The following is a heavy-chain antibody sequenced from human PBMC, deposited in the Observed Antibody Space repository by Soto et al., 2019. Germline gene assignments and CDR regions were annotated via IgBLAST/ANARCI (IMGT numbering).Heavy chain of an antibody. CDR1: GGTFSSYA. CDR2: IIPIFGTA. J-gene: IGHJ6*02. V-gene: IGHV1-69*13. D-gene: IGHD1-26*01. Sequence: SVKVSCKASGGTFSSYAISWVRQAPGQGLEWMGGIIPIFGTANYAQKFQGRVTITADESTSTAYMELSSLRSEDTAVYYCARERGSHLYYYGTDVWGQGTTVTVSS. CDR3: ARERGSHLYYYGTDV.